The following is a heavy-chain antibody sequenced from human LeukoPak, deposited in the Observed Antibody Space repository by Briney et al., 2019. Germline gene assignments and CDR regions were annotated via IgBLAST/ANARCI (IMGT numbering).Heavy chain of an antibody. CDR1: GGSISSSSYY. CDR2: IYYSGST. V-gene: IGHV4-39*07. Sequence: SETLSLTCTVSGGSISSSSYYWGWIRQPPGKGLEWIGSIYYSGSTYYNPSLKSRVTISVDTSKNQFSLKLSSVTAADTAVYYCARSPAAMAKLLFDCWGQGTLVTVSS. J-gene: IGHJ4*02. D-gene: IGHD5-18*01. CDR3: ARSPAAMAKLLFDC.